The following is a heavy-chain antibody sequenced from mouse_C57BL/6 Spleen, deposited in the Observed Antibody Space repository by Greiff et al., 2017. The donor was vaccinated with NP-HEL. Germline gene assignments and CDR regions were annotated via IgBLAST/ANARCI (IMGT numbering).Heavy chain of an antibody. CDR3: TRKEITAAYYFDY. D-gene: IGHD1-2*01. Sequence: EVQLQQSGTVLARPGASVKMSCKTSGYTFTSYWMHWVKQRPGQGLDWIGAIYPGNSDTSYNQKFKGKAKLTAVTSASTAYMELSSLTNEDSAVYYCTRKEITAAYYFDYWGQGTTLTVSS. CDR1: GYTFTSYW. J-gene: IGHJ2*01. CDR2: IYPGNSDT. V-gene: IGHV1-5*01.